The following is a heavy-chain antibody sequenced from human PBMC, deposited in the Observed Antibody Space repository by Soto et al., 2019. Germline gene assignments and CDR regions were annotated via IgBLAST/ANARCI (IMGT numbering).Heavy chain of an antibody. V-gene: IGHV1-69*02. CDR3: AKTYYYDSSGSPGAYYFDY. CDR1: GGTFSSYT. Sequence: QVQLVQSGAEVKKPGSSVKVSCKASGGTFSSYTISWVRQAPGQGLEWMGRIIPILGIANYAQKFQGRVTITADKTTSTAYMELSSLRSEDTAVYYCAKTYYYDSSGSPGAYYFDYWGQGTLVTVSS. CDR2: IIPILGIA. J-gene: IGHJ4*02. D-gene: IGHD3-22*01.